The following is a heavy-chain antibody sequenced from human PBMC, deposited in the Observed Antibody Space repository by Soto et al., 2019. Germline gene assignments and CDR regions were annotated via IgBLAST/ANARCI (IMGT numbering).Heavy chain of an antibody. CDR3: ARGRASGSYYLLDY. CDR1: GDTFTTYD. D-gene: IGHD3-10*01. Sequence: ASVRVSCKASGDTFTTYDINWVRQATGHGLEWMGWINPNSGNIGYAQRFQGRVTMTRDTAIRTAYMEVSSLRSDDTAVYYCARGRASGSYYLLDYWGQGTLVTVSS. V-gene: IGHV1-8*01. CDR2: INPNSGNI. J-gene: IGHJ4*02.